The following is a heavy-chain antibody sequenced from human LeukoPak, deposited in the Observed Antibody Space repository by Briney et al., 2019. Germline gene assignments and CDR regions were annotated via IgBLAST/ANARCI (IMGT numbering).Heavy chain of an antibody. CDR3: ARAEPGTAMTYFDY. D-gene: IGHD5-18*01. Sequence: SETLSLTCTVSGGSISSYYWSWIRQRPGKGLEWIGYIYYSGSTNYNPSLKSRVTISVDTSKNQFSLKLSSVTAADTAVYYCARAEPGTAMTYFDYWGQGTLVTVSS. CDR1: GGSISSYY. J-gene: IGHJ4*02. V-gene: IGHV4-59*08. CDR2: IYYSGST.